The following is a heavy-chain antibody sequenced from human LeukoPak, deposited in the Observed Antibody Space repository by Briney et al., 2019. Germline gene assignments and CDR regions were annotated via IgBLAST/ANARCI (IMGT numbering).Heavy chain of an antibody. CDR2: LNSDGSTT. Sequence: GGSLRLSCAASGSTFSSFWMHWVRQVPGKGLVWVSGLNSDGSTTGYADSVRGRFTISRDNAKSTLYLQMNSLRAEDTAVYYCARGGYGAHMGWGQGTLVTVSS. V-gene: IGHV3-74*01. D-gene: IGHD4-17*01. CDR1: GSTFSSFW. CDR3: ARGGYGAHMG. J-gene: IGHJ4*02.